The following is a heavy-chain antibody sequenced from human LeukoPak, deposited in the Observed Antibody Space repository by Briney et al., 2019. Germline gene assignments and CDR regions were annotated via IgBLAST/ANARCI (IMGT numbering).Heavy chain of an antibody. CDR2: IHPSGSI. CDR3: ARHYGP. CDR1: GGSFSGYY. Sequence: PSETLSLTCAVYGGSFSGYYWSWIRQSPGKGLEWIGEIHPSGSIHYNPSLESRINISPDTPNNHFSLKLNSVTAADPAVYYCARHYGPWGQGTLVTVSS. D-gene: IGHD3-16*01. J-gene: IGHJ5*02. V-gene: IGHV4-34*01.